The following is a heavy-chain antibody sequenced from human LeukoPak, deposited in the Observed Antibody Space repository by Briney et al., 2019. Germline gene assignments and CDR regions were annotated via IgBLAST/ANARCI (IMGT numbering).Heavy chain of an antibody. J-gene: IGHJ4*02. CDR3: ARLYPTTLTSYSSSL. CDR2: IIPIFGTA. Sequence: SVRVSCKASGGTFSSYAISWVRQAPGQGLEWMGRIIPIFGTANYAQKFQGRVTITTDESTSTAYMELSSLRSEDTAVYYCARLYPTTLTSYSSSLWGQGTLVTVSS. D-gene: IGHD6-13*01. CDR1: GGTFSSYA. V-gene: IGHV1-69*05.